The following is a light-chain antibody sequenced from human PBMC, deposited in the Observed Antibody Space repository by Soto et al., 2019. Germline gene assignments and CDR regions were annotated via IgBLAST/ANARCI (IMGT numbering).Light chain of an antibody. CDR3: QQRSNWPT. CDR2: DAS. Sequence: EIVLTQSPATLSLSPGERATLSCRASQSVSRYLAWYQQKPGQAPRLLIYDASNRATGIPARFSGGGSGTDFTLTISSLEPEDFAVYYFQQRSNWPTFGGGTKVEIK. CDR1: QSVSRY. V-gene: IGKV3-11*01. J-gene: IGKJ4*01.